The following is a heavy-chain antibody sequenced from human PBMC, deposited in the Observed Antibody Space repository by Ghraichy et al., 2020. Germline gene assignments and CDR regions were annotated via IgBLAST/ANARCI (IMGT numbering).Heavy chain of an antibody. D-gene: IGHD3-10*01. CDR2: IWYDGSNK. CDR3: ARDGSPSHYYGSLTFDY. J-gene: IGHJ4*02. V-gene: IGHV3-33*01. Sequence: GGSLRLSCAASGFTFSNYGMHWVRQAPGKGLEWVAVIWYDGSNKYYGDSVKGRFTISRDNSKNTLYLQMNSLRAEDTAVYYCARDGSPSHYYGSLTFDYWGQGTLVTVSS. CDR1: GFTFSNYG.